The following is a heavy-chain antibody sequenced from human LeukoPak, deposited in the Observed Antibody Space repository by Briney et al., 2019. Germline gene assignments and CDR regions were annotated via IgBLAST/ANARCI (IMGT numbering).Heavy chain of an antibody. CDR3: ARRGAVAGTTDY. V-gene: IGHV3-48*04. J-gene: IGHJ4*02. Sequence: GGSLRLSCAASGFTFSSYSMNWVRQAPGRGLEWVSYITSSSNTIYYADSVKGRFTISRDNAKNSLYLQMNSLRAEDTAVYYCARRGAVAGTTDYWGQGTLVTVSS. CDR2: ITSSSNTI. D-gene: IGHD6-19*01. CDR1: GFTFSSYS.